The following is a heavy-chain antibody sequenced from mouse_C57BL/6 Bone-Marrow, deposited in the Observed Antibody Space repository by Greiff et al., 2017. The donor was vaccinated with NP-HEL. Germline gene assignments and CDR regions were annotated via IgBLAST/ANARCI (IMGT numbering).Heavy chain of an antibody. Sequence: EVQLQQSGTVLARPGASVKMSCKTSGYTFTSYWMHWVNQRPGQGLEWIGAIYPGTSDTSYNQKFKGKAKLTAVTSASTAYLELSSLTNEDSAVYYCTRSGYYGSSFLFAYWGQGTLVTVSA. D-gene: IGHD1-1*01. CDR3: TRSGYYGSSFLFAY. CDR2: IYPGTSDT. CDR1: GYTFTSYW. V-gene: IGHV1-5*01. J-gene: IGHJ3*01.